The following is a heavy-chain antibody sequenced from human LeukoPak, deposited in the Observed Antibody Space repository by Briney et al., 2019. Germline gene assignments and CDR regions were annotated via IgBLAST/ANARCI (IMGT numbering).Heavy chain of an antibody. V-gene: IGHV4-39*01. Sequence: SETLSLTCSVSGDSVSRSDSYWDGIRQPPGKGLAWIGTISYSGRTYYRPSLKSRVTMSVDPSNNQFSLNLRSVTAADTAVYYCARRRYYDGSGYLEWGQGTLLSVSS. CDR2: ISYSGRT. J-gene: IGHJ1*01. D-gene: IGHD3-22*01. CDR3: ARRRYYDGSGYLE. CDR1: GDSVSRSDSY.